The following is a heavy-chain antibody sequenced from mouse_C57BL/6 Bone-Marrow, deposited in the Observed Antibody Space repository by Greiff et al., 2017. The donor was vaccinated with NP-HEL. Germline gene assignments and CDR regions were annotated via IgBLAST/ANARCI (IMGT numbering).Heavy chain of an antibody. D-gene: IGHD1-1*01. CDR1: GYAFSSYW. CDR2: IYPGDGDT. V-gene: IGHV1-80*01. J-gene: IGHJ2*01. CDR3: ARYYGSSYYFDY. Sequence: QVQLQQSGAELVKPGASVKISCKASGYAFSSYWMNWVKQRPGTGLEWIGQIYPGDGDTNYNGKFKGKGTLPADQSSSPAYMQLSSLTSEDSAVYFCARYYGSSYYFDYRGQGTTRTVSS.